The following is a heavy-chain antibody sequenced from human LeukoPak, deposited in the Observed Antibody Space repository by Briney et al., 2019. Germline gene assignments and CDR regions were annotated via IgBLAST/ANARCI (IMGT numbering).Heavy chain of an antibody. Sequence: GGSLRLSCTASGFTFDDYAMTWVRHGPGKGLEWVCGINWNGGGIHYAGSVQGRFTVSRDNAKNSLYLQMNSLRAEDTALYFCARSPARAGLNDAELDYWGQGTLVTVSS. CDR1: GFTFDDYA. CDR2: INWNGGGI. CDR3: ARSPARAGLNDAELDY. D-gene: IGHD1-1*01. V-gene: IGHV3-20*04. J-gene: IGHJ4*02.